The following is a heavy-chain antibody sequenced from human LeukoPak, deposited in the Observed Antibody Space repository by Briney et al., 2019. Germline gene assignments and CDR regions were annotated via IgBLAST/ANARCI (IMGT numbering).Heavy chain of an antibody. CDR2: ISGSGGDT. V-gene: IGHV3-23*01. J-gene: IGHJ4*02. Sequence: PGGSLRLSCAASGFTFSSYAMSWVRQAPGKGLEWVSVISGSGGDTYYADSVKGQLTISRDISKNTLYLQMNSLSAEDTAVYYCAKGDSGMVRRYYDYWGQGTLVTVSS. CDR3: AKGDSGMVRRYYDY. CDR1: GFTFSSYA. D-gene: IGHD2-8*01.